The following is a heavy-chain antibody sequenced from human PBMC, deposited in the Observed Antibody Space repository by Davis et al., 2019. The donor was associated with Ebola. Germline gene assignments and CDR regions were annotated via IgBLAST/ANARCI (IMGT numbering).Heavy chain of an antibody. CDR3: TTGVYGELWDYFDY. D-gene: IGHD3-16*01. CDR1: GFTFSNAW. CDR2: IKSKTDGGAT. Sequence: PGGSLRLSCAASGFTFSNAWMSWVRQAPGKGLEWVGRIKSKTDGGATDYAAPVKGRFTISRDDSTNTLYLQMNSLKTEDTAVYYCTTGVYGELWDYFDYWGQGTLVTVSS. V-gene: IGHV3-15*01. J-gene: IGHJ4*02.